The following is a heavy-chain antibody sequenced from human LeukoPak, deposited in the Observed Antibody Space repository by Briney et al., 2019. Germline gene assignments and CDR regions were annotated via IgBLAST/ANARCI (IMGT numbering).Heavy chain of an antibody. D-gene: IGHD3-16*01. Sequence: GASVKVSCKASGYTFTSYYMHWVRQAPGQGLEWMGIINPSGGSTSYAQKFQGRVTMTRDTSISTAYMELSRLRSDDTAVYYCARGIEGRGSYMGPWFDPWGQGTLVTVSS. J-gene: IGHJ5*02. V-gene: IGHV1-46*01. CDR3: ARGIEGRGSYMGPWFDP. CDR1: GYTFTSYY. CDR2: INPSGGST.